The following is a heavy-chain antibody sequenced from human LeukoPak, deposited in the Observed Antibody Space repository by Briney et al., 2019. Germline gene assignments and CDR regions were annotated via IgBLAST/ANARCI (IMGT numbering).Heavy chain of an antibody. CDR2: INTDGSST. Sequence: GGSLRLSCAASGFPFSGSWMHWVRQVPGKGLVWVSRINTDGSSTTYADSVKGRFTVSRENAKNTLYLQMNTLRAEDTAVYYCARGNYYYMDVWGKGTTVTVSS. CDR1: GFPFSGSW. CDR3: ARGNYYYMDV. J-gene: IGHJ6*03. V-gene: IGHV3-74*01.